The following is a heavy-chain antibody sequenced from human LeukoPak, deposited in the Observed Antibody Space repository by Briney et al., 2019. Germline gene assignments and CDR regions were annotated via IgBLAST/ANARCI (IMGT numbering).Heavy chain of an antibody. D-gene: IGHD6-13*01. J-gene: IGHJ4*02. CDR3: ARGWGIAAAGTLEY. Sequence: GASVKVSCKASGYTFTSYGISWVRQAPGQGLEWMGWINPNSGGTNYAQKFQGRVTMTRDTSISTAYMELSRLRSDDTAVYYCARGWGIAAAGTLEYWGQGTLVTVSS. CDR1: GYTFTSYG. V-gene: IGHV1-2*02. CDR2: INPNSGGT.